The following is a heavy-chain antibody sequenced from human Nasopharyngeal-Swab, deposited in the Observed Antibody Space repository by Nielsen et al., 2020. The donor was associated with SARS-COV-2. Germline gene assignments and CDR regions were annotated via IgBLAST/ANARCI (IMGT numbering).Heavy chain of an antibody. V-gene: IGHV3-9*01. J-gene: IGHJ4*02. Sequence: SLKISCAASGFSFDDYVMHWVRQAPGKGLEWGSGISWNSGSIGYADSVKGRFTISRDNAKNSLYLHMNSLRGEDTAFYYCAKGVATTVITPAIDYWGQGILGTVSS. CDR1: GFSFDDYV. CDR2: ISWNSGSI. D-gene: IGHD4-17*01. CDR3: AKGVATTVITPAIDY.